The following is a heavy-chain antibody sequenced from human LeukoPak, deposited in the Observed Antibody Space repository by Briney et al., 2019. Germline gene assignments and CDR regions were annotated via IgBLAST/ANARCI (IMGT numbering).Heavy chain of an antibody. Sequence: SETLSLTCAVSDDSYSSHYWTWIRQPPGKGLEWIGYISYIGSTNYNPSLKSRVTISIDTSKNQFSLKLSSVTAADTAVYYCARDLVTVTKGFDIWGQGTMVSVSS. CDR1: DDSYSSHY. J-gene: IGHJ3*02. D-gene: IGHD4-17*01. V-gene: IGHV4-59*11. CDR3: ARDLVTVTKGFDI. CDR2: ISYIGST.